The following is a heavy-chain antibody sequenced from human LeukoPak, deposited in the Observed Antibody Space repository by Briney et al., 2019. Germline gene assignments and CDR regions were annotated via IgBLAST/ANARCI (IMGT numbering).Heavy chain of an antibody. J-gene: IGHJ4*02. CDR1: GGSINSGDYY. CDR3: ARDFRGYGPFDS. CDR2: IHYRGGT. V-gene: IGHV4-30-4*08. Sequence: PSQTLSLTCSVSGGSINSGDYYWNWIRQPPGKGLEWIGYIHYRGGTYSNPSLRSRLTISLDTSKNHFSLKLSSVVAADTAVYYCARDFRGYGPFDSWGQGTLVTVSS. D-gene: IGHD5-18*01.